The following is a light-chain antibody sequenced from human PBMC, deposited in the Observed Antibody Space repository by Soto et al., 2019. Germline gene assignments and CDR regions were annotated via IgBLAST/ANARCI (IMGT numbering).Light chain of an antibody. CDR1: NIGSKN. CDR2: DDI. Sequence: SYVLTQPPSVSVAPGQTARITCGGDNIGSKNVHWHHQKPGQAPVLVVYDDIDRPSGIPERFSGSNSGNTATLTISRVEAGDEADYYCQVWDSSSEHWVFGGGTQLTVL. CDR3: QVWDSSSEHWV. V-gene: IGLV3-21*02. J-gene: IGLJ3*02.